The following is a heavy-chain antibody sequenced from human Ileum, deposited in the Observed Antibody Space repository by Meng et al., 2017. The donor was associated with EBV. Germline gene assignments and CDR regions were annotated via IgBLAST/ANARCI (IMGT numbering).Heavy chain of an antibody. V-gene: IGHV3-74*01. D-gene: IGHD1-14*01. CDR1: GCIFSNYW. Sequence: VQLVESGGCVVQPGGFLRLSCATSGCIFSNYWIHWVRQAPGKGLVWVSRIHADGSVTNYAASVKGRFTISRDNAKNTLYLQMNSLRAEDTAVYYCARDLFWNQADYWGQGTLVTVSS. CDR2: IHADGSVT. CDR3: ARDLFWNQADY. J-gene: IGHJ4*02.